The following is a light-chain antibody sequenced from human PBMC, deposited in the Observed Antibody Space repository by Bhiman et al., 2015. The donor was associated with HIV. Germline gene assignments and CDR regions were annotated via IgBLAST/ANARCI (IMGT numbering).Light chain of an antibody. Sequence: SYELTQPPSVSVSPGQTASITCSGDKLGDRYAHWYQQKPGQSPVLVIYQDNKRPSGIPERFSGSSSGTTVTLTISGVQAEDEADYYCQSAGSSASYEVFGGGTKLTVL. CDR1: KLGDRY. CDR2: QDN. CDR3: QSAGSSASYEV. J-gene: IGLJ2*01. V-gene: IGLV3-25*03.